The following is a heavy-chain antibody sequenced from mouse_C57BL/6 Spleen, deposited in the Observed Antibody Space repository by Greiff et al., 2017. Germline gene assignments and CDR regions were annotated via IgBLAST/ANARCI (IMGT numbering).Heavy chain of an antibody. J-gene: IGHJ2*01. CDR1: GYTFTDYY. V-gene: IGHV1-76*01. CDR3: ARSKGGFDY. Sequence: QVQLQQSGAELVRPGASVKLSCKASGYTFTDYYINWVKQRPGQGLEWIARIYPGSGNTYYNEKFKGKATLTAEKSSSTAYMHLSSLTSEDSAVYFCARSKGGFDYWGQGTTLTVSS. CDR2: IYPGSGNT.